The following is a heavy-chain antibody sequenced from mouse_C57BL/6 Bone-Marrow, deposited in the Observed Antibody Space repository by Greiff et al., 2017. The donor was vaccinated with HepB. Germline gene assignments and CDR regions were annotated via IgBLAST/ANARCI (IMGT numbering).Heavy chain of an antibody. Sequence: QVQLQQSGAELVRPGSSVKLSCKASGYTFTSYWMHWVKQRPIQGLEWIGNIDPSDSETHYNQKFKDKATLTVDKSSSTAYMQLSSLTSEDSAVYYCAREGYYGNYGWYFDVWGTGTTVTVSS. CDR1: GYTFTSYW. CDR2: IDPSDSET. CDR3: AREGYYGNYGWYFDV. V-gene: IGHV1-52*01. D-gene: IGHD2-1*01. J-gene: IGHJ1*03.